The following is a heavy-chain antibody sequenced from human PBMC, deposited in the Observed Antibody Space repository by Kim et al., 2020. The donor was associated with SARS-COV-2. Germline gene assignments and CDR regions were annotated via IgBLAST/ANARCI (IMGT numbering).Heavy chain of an antibody. Sequence: GGSLRLSCAASGFTFSDFAMSWVRQAPGKGLEWVSAISGNGAGTYYADSVKGRFTISRDNSMNTLFLQMNDLRAEDTARYFCAKGSSASSPYYFDFWGQGTLATVSS. CDR1: GFTFSDFA. J-gene: IGHJ4*02. CDR2: ISGNGAGT. V-gene: IGHV3-23*01. CDR3: AKGSSASSPYYFDF.